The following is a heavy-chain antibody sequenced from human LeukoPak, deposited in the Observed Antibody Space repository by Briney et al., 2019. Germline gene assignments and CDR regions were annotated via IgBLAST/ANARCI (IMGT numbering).Heavy chain of an antibody. D-gene: IGHD3-10*01. CDR2: IYYSGST. Sequence: SETLSLTCTVSGDSISSYYWSWIRQPPGKGLQWIGYIYYSGSTNYNPSLKSRVTISVDTSKNQFSLKVSSVSAADTAVYYCAREVRGSAAAWGQGILVTVSS. J-gene: IGHJ5*02. V-gene: IGHV4-59*01. CDR3: AREVRGSAAA. CDR1: GDSISSYY.